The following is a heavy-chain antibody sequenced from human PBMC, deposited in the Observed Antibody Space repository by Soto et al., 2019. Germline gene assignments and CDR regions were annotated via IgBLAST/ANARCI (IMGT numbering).Heavy chain of an antibody. CDR2: ISSNGGST. D-gene: IGHD3-3*01. J-gene: IGHJ4*02. CDR3: ARSIHDFWSGYPQGFFDY. CDR1: GFSFSTHA. V-gene: IGHV3-64*07. Sequence: EVQLVESGGGLVQPGGSLRLSCAASGFSFSTHAMHWVRQAPGKGLEYISAISSNGGSTFYAASVRGRFTISRDNSKNTLYLQVGSLRAEDMAVYYCARSIHDFWSGYPQGFFDYWGQGTLVTVSS.